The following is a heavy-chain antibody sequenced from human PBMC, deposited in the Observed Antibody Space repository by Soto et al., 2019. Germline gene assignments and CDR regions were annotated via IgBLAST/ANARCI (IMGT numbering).Heavy chain of an antibody. D-gene: IGHD6-19*01. CDR3: ARGLITGSHYSGGWYYFDS. Sequence: PSETLSLTCAVYGESFSGHIWTWIRQTPGKGPQWIGQINHSGSASYNPSLKSRVTISVHTSNSQFSLELSSVTAADTAVYYCARGLITGSHYSGGWYYFDSWGQGTQVTVS. CDR2: INHSGSA. J-gene: IGHJ4*02. CDR1: GESFSGHI. V-gene: IGHV4-34*01.